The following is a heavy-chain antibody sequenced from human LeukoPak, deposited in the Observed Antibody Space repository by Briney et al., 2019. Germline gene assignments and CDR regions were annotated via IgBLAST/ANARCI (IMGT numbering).Heavy chain of an antibody. J-gene: IGHJ4*02. Sequence: QTGGSLRLSCAASRFTFSNYWMSWVRQAPGKGLEWVANIKQDGSEKYHVDSVKGRFTISRDNAENSLYLQMNSLRAEDTAVYYCARDLGSGWYGAVDYWGQGTLVTVSS. D-gene: IGHD6-19*01. CDR1: RFTFSNYW. CDR3: ARDLGSGWYGAVDY. V-gene: IGHV3-7*05. CDR2: IKQDGSEK.